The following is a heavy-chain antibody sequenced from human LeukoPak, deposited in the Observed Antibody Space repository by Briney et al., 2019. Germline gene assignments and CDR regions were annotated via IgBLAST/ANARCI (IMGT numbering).Heavy chain of an antibody. J-gene: IGHJ4*02. D-gene: IGHD4-17*01. CDR1: GYTFTGYY. CDR3: ARVWSLYRFGYGDYLGY. CDR2: INPNSGGT. V-gene: IGHV1-2*02. Sequence: ASVKVSCKASGYTFTGYYMHWVRQTPGQGLEWMGWINPNSGGTNYAQKFQGRVTMTRDTSISTAYMELSRLRSDDTAVYYCARVWSLYRFGYGDYLGYWGQGTLVTVSS.